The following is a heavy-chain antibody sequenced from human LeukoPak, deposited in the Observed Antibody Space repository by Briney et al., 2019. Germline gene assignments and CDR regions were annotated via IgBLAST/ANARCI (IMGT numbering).Heavy chain of an antibody. CDR2: IWYDGSNK. J-gene: IGHJ6*02. D-gene: IGHD3-9*01. V-gene: IGHV3-33*01. Sequence: PGGSLRLSCAASGFTFSSYGMHWVRQAPGKGLEWVAVIWYDGSNKYYADSVKGRFTISRDNSKNTLYLQMNSLRAEDTAVYYCARDDNFRYFDWLSLVHSYYGMDVWGQGTTVTVSS. CDR1: GFTFSSYG. CDR3: ARDDNFRYFDWLSLVHSYYGMDV.